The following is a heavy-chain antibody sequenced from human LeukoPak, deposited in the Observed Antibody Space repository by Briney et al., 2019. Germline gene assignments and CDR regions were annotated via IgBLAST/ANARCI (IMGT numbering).Heavy chain of an antibody. CDR2: INPNSGGT. CDR1: GYTFTGYY. D-gene: IGHD5-18*01. Sequence: GASVKVSCKASGYTFTGYYMHWVRQAPGQGLEWMGWINPNSGGTNYAQKFQGRVTMTRDTSISTAYMELSSLTSDDTAVYYCARDSEGGYSYGLCFDPWGRGTLVTVSS. V-gene: IGHV1-2*02. CDR3: ARDSEGGYSYGLCFDP. J-gene: IGHJ2*01.